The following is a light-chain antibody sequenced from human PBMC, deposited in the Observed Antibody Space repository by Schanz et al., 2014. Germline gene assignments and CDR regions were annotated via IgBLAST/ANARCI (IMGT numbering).Light chain of an antibody. CDR1: SSDVGGYNY. CDR3: SSYTSSNTLV. CDR2: DVR. J-gene: IGLJ3*02. Sequence: QSALTQPASVSGSPGQSITISCTGTSSDVGGYNYVSWYQQFPGKAPKVMIYDVRNRPSGVSNRFSGSKSGNTASVTISGLQAEDEADYYCSSYTSSNTLVFGGGTKLTVL. V-gene: IGLV2-14*01.